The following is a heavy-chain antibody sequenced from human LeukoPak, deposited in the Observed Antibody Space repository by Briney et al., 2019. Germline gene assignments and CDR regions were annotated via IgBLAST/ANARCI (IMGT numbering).Heavy chain of an antibody. CDR3: ARRTVVGSTGFDY. V-gene: IGHV4-39*01. CDR1: GGSISSGGYY. D-gene: IGHD1-26*01. Sequence: SETLSLTCTVSGGSISSGGYYWSWIRQHPGKGLEWIGYIYYSGSTYFNPSLKSRVTISVDTSKNQFSLKLSSVTAADTAVYYCARRTVVGSTGFDYWGQGTLVTVS. CDR2: IYYSGST. J-gene: IGHJ4*02.